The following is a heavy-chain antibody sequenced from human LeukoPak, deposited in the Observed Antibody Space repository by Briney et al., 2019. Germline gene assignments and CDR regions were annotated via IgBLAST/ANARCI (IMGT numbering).Heavy chain of an antibody. V-gene: IGHV3-7*01. CDR3: ATDPAGIGSESY. CDR2: IKKDGSQK. CDR1: GFTFSSYW. Sequence: GGSLRLSCVASGFTFSSYWMSWVRQAPWKGLEWVANIKKDGSQKYYVDSVKGRFTISRDNAKNSQFLQMNSLRVEDTAMYYCATDPAGIGSESYWGQGTQVTVSS. J-gene: IGHJ4*02. D-gene: IGHD1-14*01.